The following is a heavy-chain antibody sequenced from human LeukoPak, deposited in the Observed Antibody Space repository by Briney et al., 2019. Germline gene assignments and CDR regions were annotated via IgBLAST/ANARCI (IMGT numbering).Heavy chain of an antibody. D-gene: IGHD5/OR15-5a*01. V-gene: IGHV3-66*01. CDR1: GIAVSDTY. CDR2: IYATGNI. J-gene: IGHJ4*02. Sequence: PGGSLRLSCAASGIAVSDTYMTWVRQAPGKGLEWISVIYATGNIYYADSVKGRFTISRDNSKNTVYLQMNSLRPEDTAVYYCVRENVILSEGDYFDYWGQGTLVAVSS. CDR3: VRENVILSEGDYFDY.